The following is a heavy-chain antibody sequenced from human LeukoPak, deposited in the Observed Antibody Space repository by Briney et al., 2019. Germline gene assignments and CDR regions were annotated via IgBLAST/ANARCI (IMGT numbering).Heavy chain of an antibody. CDR3: ARVGRGVYGMDV. CDR2: IINSGGTV. V-gene: IGHV3-48*02. Sequence: WGSLRLSCAASGFTFSIHGMNWVRQAPGKGLEWVSYIINSGGTVYYTDSVQGRFTIARDNARNSLFLQMHSLRDEDTAVYYCARVGRGVYGMDVWGQGTTVTVSS. J-gene: IGHJ6*02. CDR1: GFTFSIHG. D-gene: IGHD3-10*01.